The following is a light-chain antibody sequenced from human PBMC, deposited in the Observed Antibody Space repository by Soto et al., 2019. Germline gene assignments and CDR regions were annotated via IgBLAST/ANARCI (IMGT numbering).Light chain of an antibody. CDR2: GAS. CDR1: QTVFTYH. V-gene: IGKV3-20*01. Sequence: DIVLTQSPGTLSLSPGERATLSCRASQTVFTYHLAWYQQRPGQAPRLLIYGASSRATGIPDRFGGSGSDTDFTLTISRLEPEDFGVYYCQQYGSSPITFGQGTRLEIK. CDR3: QQYGSSPIT. J-gene: IGKJ5*01.